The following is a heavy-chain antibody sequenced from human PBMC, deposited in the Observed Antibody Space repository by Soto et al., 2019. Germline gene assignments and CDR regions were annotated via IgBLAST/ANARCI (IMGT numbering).Heavy chain of an antibody. CDR1: GFTFSSYG. V-gene: IGHV3-33*01. CDR3: ARDLNPLVVVPAAFLGYYYYYGMDV. CDR2: IWYDGSNK. J-gene: IGHJ6*02. Sequence: PGGSLRLSCAASGFTFSSYGMHWVRQAPGKGLEWVAVIWYDGSNKYYADSVKGRFTISRDNSKNTLYLQMNSLRAEDTAVYYCARDLNPLVVVPAAFLGYYYYYGMDVWGRRTTVTVSS. D-gene: IGHD2-2*01.